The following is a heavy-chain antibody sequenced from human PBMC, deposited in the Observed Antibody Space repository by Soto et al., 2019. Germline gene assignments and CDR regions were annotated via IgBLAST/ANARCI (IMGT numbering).Heavy chain of an antibody. J-gene: IGHJ5*02. CDR3: ARVLPGDPAYGIWFDP. CDR1: GGSISSGGYY. V-gene: IGHV4-31*03. CDR2: IYYSGST. D-gene: IGHD3-16*01. Sequence: SETLSLTCTVSGGSISSGGYYWSWIRHHPGKGLEWIGYIYYSGSTYYNPSLKSRVTISVDTSKNQFSLKLSSVTAADTAVYYCARVLPGDPAYGIWFDPWGQGTLVTVSS.